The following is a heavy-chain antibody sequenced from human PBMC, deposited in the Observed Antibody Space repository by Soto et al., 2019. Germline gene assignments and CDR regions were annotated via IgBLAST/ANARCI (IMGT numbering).Heavy chain of an antibody. Sequence: ESLKISCKGSGYSFTSYWIGWVRQMPGKGLEWMGIIYPGDSDTRYSPSFQGQVTISADKSISTAYLQWSSLKASDTAIYYCARPRYCSSTSCLDAFDIWGQGTMVTVSS. V-gene: IGHV5-51*01. J-gene: IGHJ3*02. CDR3: ARPRYCSSTSCLDAFDI. CDR2: IYPGDSDT. CDR1: GYSFTSYW. D-gene: IGHD2-2*01.